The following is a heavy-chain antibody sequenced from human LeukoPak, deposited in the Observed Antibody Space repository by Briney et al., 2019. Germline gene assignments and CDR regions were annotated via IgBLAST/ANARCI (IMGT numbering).Heavy chain of an antibody. V-gene: IGHV3-48*03. CDR3: VRGYTYNSDYFDY. D-gene: IGHD5-18*01. CDR1: GFTFRLYE. J-gene: IGHJ4*02. CDR2: ISSTGSTI. Sequence: LGGSLRLSCAASGFTFRLYEMNWVRQAPGKGLEWVSYISSTGSTIYYADSVKGRFTISRDNAKNSLDVQMNSLRAEDTAVYYCVRGYTYNSDYFDYWGQGALVTVSS.